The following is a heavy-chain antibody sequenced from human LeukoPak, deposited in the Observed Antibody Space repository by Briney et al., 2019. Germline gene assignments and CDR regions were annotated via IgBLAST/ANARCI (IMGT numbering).Heavy chain of an antibody. CDR2: IYTSGST. V-gene: IGHV4-61*02. D-gene: IGHD6-13*01. J-gene: IGHJ6*03. CDR3: ARSYSSSSVLSYYYFYMDV. CDR1: GGSISSDYYS. Sequence: TSQTLSLTCTVSGGSISSDYYSWSWIRQPAGKGLEWIGRIYTSGSTNYNPSLESRVTISVDTSKNHFSLELTSVTAADTAVYYCARSYSSSSVLSYYYFYMDVWGKGTTVTVSS.